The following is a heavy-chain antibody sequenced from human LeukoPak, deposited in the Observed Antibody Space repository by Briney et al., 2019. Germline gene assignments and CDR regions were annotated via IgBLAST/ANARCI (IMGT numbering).Heavy chain of an antibody. J-gene: IGHJ4*02. V-gene: IGHV5-10-1*01. CDR2: IDPSDSYT. CDR1: GYSFTSYW. CDR3: ARHRGSIAAAGTAFDY. D-gene: IGHD6-13*01. Sequence: GESLKISCKGSGYSFTSYWISWVRQMPGKGLEWMGRIDPSDSYTNYSPSFQGHVTISADKSISTAYLQWSSLKASDTAMYYCARHRGSIAAAGTAFDYWGQGTLVTVSS.